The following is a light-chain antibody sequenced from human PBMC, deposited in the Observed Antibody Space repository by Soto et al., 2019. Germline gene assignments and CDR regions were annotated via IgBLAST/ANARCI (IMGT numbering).Light chain of an antibody. CDR2: GAS. CDR3: QQYNNWLLT. V-gene: IGKV3-15*01. Sequence: EIELTQSPSSLSASAGERATLSCRASQGISSTLAWYQQKPGQAPKLLIYGASTLASGVPARFSGSGSGTEFTLTISSLQSEDFAAYYCQQYNNWLLTFGRGTKVEIK. CDR1: QGISST. J-gene: IGKJ4*02.